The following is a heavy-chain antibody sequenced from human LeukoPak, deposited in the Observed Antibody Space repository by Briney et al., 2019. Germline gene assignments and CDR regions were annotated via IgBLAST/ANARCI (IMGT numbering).Heavy chain of an antibody. Sequence: PGGSLRLSRAASGFTVSSNYMSWVRQAPGNGLEWVSVIYSGGSTYYADSVKGRFTISRGNSKNTLYLQMNSLRAEDTAVYYCARDQDGGYALWGQGTLVTVSS. CDR1: GFTVSSNY. J-gene: IGHJ4*02. D-gene: IGHD5-12*01. CDR3: ARDQDGGYAL. V-gene: IGHV3-66*01. CDR2: IYSGGST.